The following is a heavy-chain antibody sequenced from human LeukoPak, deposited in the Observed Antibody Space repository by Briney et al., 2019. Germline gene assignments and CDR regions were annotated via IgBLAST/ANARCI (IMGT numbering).Heavy chain of an antibody. D-gene: IGHD2-15*01. V-gene: IGHV3-66*01. Sequence: GGSLRLSRAASGFTISANYMSCVRQSPGKGREWVSLIYSGGTTDYADSVKGRFTISKDNSKNTVFLQMNSLTAEDAALYYCDSLYCSRSSCSFDVWGQGTLVTVSS. CDR3: DSLYCSRSSCSFDV. J-gene: IGHJ5*02. CDR1: GFTISANY. CDR2: IYSGGTT.